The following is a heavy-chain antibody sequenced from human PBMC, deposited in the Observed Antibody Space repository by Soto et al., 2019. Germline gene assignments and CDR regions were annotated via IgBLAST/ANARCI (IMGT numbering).Heavy chain of an antibody. CDR2: ISSSSSYT. J-gene: IGHJ3*02. CDR3: ARSRYSSGWSDAFDI. D-gene: IGHD6-19*01. CDR1: GFNFSDYY. V-gene: IGHV3-11*06. Sequence: GGSLRLSCAASGFNFSDYYMSWIRQAPGKGLEWVSYISSSSSYTNYADSVKGRFTISRDNAKNSLYLQMNSLRAEDTAVYYCARSRYSSGWSDAFDIWGQGTMVTVSS.